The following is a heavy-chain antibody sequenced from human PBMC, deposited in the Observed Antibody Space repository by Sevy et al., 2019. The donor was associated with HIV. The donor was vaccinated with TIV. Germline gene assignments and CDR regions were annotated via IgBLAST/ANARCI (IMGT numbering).Heavy chain of an antibody. J-gene: IGHJ4*02. Sequence: LSLTCAASGFTFSSYAMHWVRQAPGKGLEWVAVISYDGSNKYYADSVKGRFTISRDNSKNTLYLQMNSLGAEDTAVYYCARDSMVRGVITYWGQGTLVTVSS. CDR3: ARDSMVRGVITY. D-gene: IGHD3-10*01. CDR2: ISYDGSNK. CDR1: GFTFSSYA. V-gene: IGHV3-30-3*01.